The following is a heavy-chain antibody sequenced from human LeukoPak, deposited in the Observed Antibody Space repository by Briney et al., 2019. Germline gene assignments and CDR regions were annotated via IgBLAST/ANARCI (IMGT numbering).Heavy chain of an antibody. D-gene: IGHD3-3*01. Sequence: SETLSLTCTVSGGSISSYYWSWIRQPAGKGLEWIGRIYTSGSTNYNPSLKSRVTISVDTSKNQFSLKLSSVTAADTAVYYCARGGRGFSSWLYYYYGMDVWGQGTTVTVSS. J-gene: IGHJ6*02. V-gene: IGHV4-4*07. CDR1: GGSISSYY. CDR3: ARGGRGFSSWLYYYYGMDV. CDR2: IYTSGST.